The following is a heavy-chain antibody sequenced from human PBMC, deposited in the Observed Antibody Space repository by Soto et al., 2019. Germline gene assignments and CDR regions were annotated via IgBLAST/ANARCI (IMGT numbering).Heavy chain of an antibody. D-gene: IGHD6-13*01. CDR3: ARIVAAAGTLYYYYYGMDV. J-gene: IGHJ6*02. Sequence: SGPTLVNPTQTLTLTCSFSGFSLSTTGLGVGWIRQPPGKALEWLALIYWNDDKRYSPSLKSRLTISKDTSKNQVVLTMTNMDPVDTATYYCARIVAAAGTLYYYYYGMDVWGQGTTVTSP. CDR1: GFSLSTTGLG. V-gene: IGHV2-5*01. CDR2: IYWNDDK.